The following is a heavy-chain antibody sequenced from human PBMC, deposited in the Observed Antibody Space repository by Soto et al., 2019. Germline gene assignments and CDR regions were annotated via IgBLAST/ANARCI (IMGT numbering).Heavy chain of an antibody. Sequence: QVQLVQSGAEVKRPGSSVRVSCRASGGTLSNTGINWVRQAPGQGLEWVGGITPIFASPSYAQNFQDRVTIIADESTNTVYMDLLSLRSEDTAVYFCASGCATHGCYVGLDRGWGQGTLVTVAS. CDR3: ASGCATHGCYVGLDRG. D-gene: IGHD2-15*01. V-gene: IGHV1-69*01. CDR1: GGTLSNTG. J-gene: IGHJ4*02. CDR2: ITPIFASP.